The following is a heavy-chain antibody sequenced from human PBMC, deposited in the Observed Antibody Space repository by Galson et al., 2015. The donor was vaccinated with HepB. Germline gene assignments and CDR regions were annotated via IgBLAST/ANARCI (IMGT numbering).Heavy chain of an antibody. Sequence: SVKVSCKASGYTFTSYGISWVRQAPGQGLEWMGWISAYNGNTNYAQKLQGRVTMTTDTSTSTAYMELRSLRSDDTAVYYCARAVGIAVAGYYFDYWGQGTLVTVSS. D-gene: IGHD6-19*01. CDR1: GYTFTSYG. V-gene: IGHV1-18*04. CDR3: ARAVGIAVAGYYFDY. CDR2: ISAYNGNT. J-gene: IGHJ4*02.